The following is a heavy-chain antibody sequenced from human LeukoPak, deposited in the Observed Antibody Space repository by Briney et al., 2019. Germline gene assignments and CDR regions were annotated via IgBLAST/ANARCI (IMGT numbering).Heavy chain of an antibody. V-gene: IGHV4-59*01. CDR2: IYYSGST. Sequence: PSETLSLTCTVSGGSISSYYWSWIRQPPGKGLEWIGYIYYSGSTNCNPSLKSRVTISVDTSKNQFSLKLSSVTAADTAVYYCARGHYYDSSGYYSYWFDPWGQGTPVTVSS. D-gene: IGHD3-22*01. CDR3: ARGHYYDSSGYYSYWFDP. CDR1: GGSISSYY. J-gene: IGHJ5*02.